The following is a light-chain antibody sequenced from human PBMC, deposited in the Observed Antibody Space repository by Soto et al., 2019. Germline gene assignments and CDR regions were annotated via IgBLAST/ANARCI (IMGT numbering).Light chain of an antibody. V-gene: IGLV1-44*01. CDR3: AAWDDSLNGPV. CDR1: SSNIGSNN. CDR2: SNN. Sequence: QSVLTQPPSASGTPGQRVTISCYGSSSNIGSNNVNWYQQLPGTAPKLLIYSNNQRPSGVPDRFSGSTSGTSASLAISGLQSEDEADYYCAAWDDSLNGPVFGGGTKVTVL. J-gene: IGLJ2*01.